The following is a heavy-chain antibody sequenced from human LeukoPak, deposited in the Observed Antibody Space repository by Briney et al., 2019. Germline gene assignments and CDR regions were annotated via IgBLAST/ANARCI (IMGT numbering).Heavy chain of an antibody. Sequence: PGGSLRLSCAASGFTFSSYAMHWVRQAPGKGLEWVAVISYDGSNKYYADSVKGRFTISRDNSKNTLYLQMNSLRAEDTAVYYCAKDVSKQLWFGEPPGYWGQGTLVTVSS. CDR3: AKDVSKQLWFGEPPGY. CDR1: GFTFSSYA. V-gene: IGHV3-30*04. J-gene: IGHJ4*02. D-gene: IGHD3-10*01. CDR2: ISYDGSNK.